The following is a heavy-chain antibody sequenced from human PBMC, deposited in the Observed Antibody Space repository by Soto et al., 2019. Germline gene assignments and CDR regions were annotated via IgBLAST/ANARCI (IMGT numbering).Heavy chain of an antibody. D-gene: IGHD2-15*01. V-gene: IGHV3-7*01. CDR2: IKQDGGEK. J-gene: IGHJ5*02. CDR3: ARGDPYCGGGTCHPHWFDP. Sequence: GGSLRLSCAASGFTFSSYWLSWVRQAPGKGLEWVANIKQDGGEKYYADSVKGRFTISRDNAENSLYLQMNSLRAEDTAVYYCARGDPYCGGGTCHPHWFDPWGRGTLVTVSS. CDR1: GFTFSSYW.